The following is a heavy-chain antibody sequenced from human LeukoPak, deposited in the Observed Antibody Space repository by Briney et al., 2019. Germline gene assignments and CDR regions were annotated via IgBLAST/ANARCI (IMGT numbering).Heavy chain of an antibody. J-gene: IGHJ5*02. CDR2: ISGSGGST. CDR1: GFTFSSYA. CDR3: AKGAITMIVVENWFDP. D-gene: IGHD3-22*01. Sequence: PGGSLRLSCAASGFTFSSYAMSWVRQAPGKGLEWVSAISGSGGSTYYADSVKGRFTISRDNSKNTLYPQMNSLRAEDTAVYYCAKGAITMIVVENWFDPWGQGTLVTVSS. V-gene: IGHV3-23*01.